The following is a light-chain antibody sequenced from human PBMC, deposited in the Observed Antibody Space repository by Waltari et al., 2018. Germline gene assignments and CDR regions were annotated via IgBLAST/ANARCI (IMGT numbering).Light chain of an antibody. CDR3: HQYNNWPPWT. CDR2: ETY. CDR1: QSVSRN. J-gene: IGKJ1*01. Sequence: ETVMTQSPATLFVSPGERATLSCRASQSVSRNLAWYQQKPGQDPRLLIYETYTSATGIPASFSGSGSGIEFTLTISSLQSEDVAIYHCHQYNNWPPWTFGQGTKVEIK. V-gene: IGKV3-15*01.